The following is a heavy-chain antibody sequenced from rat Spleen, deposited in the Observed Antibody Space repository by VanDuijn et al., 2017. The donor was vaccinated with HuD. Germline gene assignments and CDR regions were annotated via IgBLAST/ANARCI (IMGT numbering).Heavy chain of an antibody. V-gene: IGHV2-43*01. CDR2: IWSGGST. CDR3: TRGSLGY. J-gene: IGHJ2*01. CDR1: GFSLISYH. Sequence: QVQLKESGPGLVQPSQTLSLTCTVSGFSLISYHVSWVRQPPGKGLEWMGVIWSGGSTTYNSLLKSRLSITWYTSTNQFFLKMNSLQTDDTGTYFCTRGSLGYWGQGVMVTVSS.